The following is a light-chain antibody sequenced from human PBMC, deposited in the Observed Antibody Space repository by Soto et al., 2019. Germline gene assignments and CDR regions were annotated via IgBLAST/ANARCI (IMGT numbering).Light chain of an antibody. CDR2: GVT. V-gene: IGLV2-14*03. J-gene: IGLJ1*01. CDR1: SSDIGAHDD. CDR3: SSYRSTTTFGV. Sequence: QSALTQPASVSGSPGQSITISCTGTSSDIGAHDDVSWYQQHPGKVPKLLIYGVTDRPSGISNRFSGSKSGNVASLTISGLQAEDEADYFCSSYRSTTTFGVFGTGTKVTVL.